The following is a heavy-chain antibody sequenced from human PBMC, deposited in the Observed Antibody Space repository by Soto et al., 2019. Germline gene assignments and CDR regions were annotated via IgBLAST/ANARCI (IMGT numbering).Heavy chain of an antibody. CDR1: GFTFSSYG. CDR2: IWYDGSNK. J-gene: IGHJ6*02. V-gene: IGHV3-33*01. D-gene: IGHD6-6*01. Sequence: GGSLRLSCAASGFTFSSYGMHWVRQAPGKGLEWVAVIWYDGSNKYYADSVKGRFTISRDNSKNTLYLQMNSLRAEDTAVYYCARDMTTAARPYYYYGMDVWGQGTTVTVSS. CDR3: ARDMTTAARPYYYYGMDV.